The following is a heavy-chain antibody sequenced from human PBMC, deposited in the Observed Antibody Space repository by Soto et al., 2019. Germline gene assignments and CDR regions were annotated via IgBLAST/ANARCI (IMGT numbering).Heavy chain of an antibody. CDR3: ARHGHFSQADWFDP. CDR2: IYYSGST. Sequence: PSETLSLTCTVSGGSISSSSYYWGWIRQPPGKGLEWIGSIYYSGSTYYNPSLKSRVTISVDTSKNQFSLKLSSVTAADTAVYYCARHGHFSQADWFDPWGQGNLVTVSS. V-gene: IGHV4-39*01. J-gene: IGHJ5*02. CDR1: GGSISSSSYY.